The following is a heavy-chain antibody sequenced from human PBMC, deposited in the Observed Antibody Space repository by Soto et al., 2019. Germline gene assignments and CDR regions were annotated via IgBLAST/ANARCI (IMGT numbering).Heavy chain of an antibody. J-gene: IGHJ5*02. CDR1: GYTFTSYA. CDR2: INAGNGNT. V-gene: IGHV1-3*01. D-gene: IGHD2-8*01. CDR3: ARLVLMVYATQNYNWFDP. Sequence: ASVKVSCKASGYTFTSYAMHWVRQAPGQRLEWMGWINAGNGNTKYSQKFQGRVTITRDTSASTAYMELSSLRSEDTAVYYCARLVLMVYATQNYNWFDPWGQGTLVTVYS.